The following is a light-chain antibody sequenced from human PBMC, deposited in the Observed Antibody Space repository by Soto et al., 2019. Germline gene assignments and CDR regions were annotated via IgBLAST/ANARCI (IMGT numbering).Light chain of an antibody. CDR2: DVT. Sequence: QSALTQPRSVSGSPGQSVSISCTGTISDVAGYNYVSWYQHHPGKAPKLLISDVTKRPSWVPDRVSGSKSGNTASLTIAELQAEDEADYYCSSYAGNNNLVFGGGTQLTVL. CDR1: ISDVAGYNY. CDR3: SSYAGNNNLV. J-gene: IGLJ2*01. V-gene: IGLV2-11*01.